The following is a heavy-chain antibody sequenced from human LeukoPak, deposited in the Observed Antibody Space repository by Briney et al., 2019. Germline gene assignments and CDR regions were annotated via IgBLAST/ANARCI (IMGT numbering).Heavy chain of an antibody. V-gene: IGHV4-4*09. CDR1: GGSVSSYY. CDR2: IYNTGGT. J-gene: IGHJ6*03. CDR3: ARRHHYYYYMDV. Sequence: SETLSLTCTVSGGSVSSYYWSWVRQPPGKRLEWLGYIYNTGGTNYNPSFNGRVTISVDTSKNQFSLNLSSVTAADTAVYYCARRHHYYYYMDVWGKGTTVTVSS.